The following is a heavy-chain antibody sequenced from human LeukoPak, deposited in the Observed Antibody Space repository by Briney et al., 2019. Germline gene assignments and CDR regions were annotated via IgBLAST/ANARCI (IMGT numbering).Heavy chain of an antibody. CDR2: ISAYNGNA. J-gene: IGHJ4*02. CDR3: ARDRSSSWYYFEY. D-gene: IGHD6-13*01. Sequence: VASVKVSCKASGYTFTSYAFSWVRQAPGQGLEWMGWISAYNGNAKYAQKFRGRVTMTTDTSTSTAYMEVRSLRSDDTAVYYCARDRSSSWYYFEYWGQGALVTVSS. V-gene: IGHV1-18*01. CDR1: GYTFTSYA.